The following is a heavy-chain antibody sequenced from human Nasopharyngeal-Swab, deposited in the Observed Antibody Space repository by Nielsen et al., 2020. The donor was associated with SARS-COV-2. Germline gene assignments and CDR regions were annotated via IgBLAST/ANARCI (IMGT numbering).Heavy chain of an antibody. D-gene: IGHD3-9*01. CDR3: ARVPRAYYDILTGYSSTYYFDY. CDR2: ISSSGSTI. V-gene: IGHV3-11*01. Sequence: GGSLRLSCAASGFTFSDYYMSWIRQAPGQGLEWVSYISSSGSTIYYADSVKGRFTISRDNAKNSLYLQMNSLRAEDTAVYYCARVPRAYYDILTGYSSTYYFDYWGQGTLVTVSS. J-gene: IGHJ4*02. CDR1: GFTFSDYY.